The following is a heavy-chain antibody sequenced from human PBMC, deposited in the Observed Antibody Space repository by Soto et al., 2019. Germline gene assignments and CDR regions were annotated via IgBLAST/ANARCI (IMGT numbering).Heavy chain of an antibody. D-gene: IGHD5-18*01. CDR3: ARVNGYRHYYNYYYMDV. Sequence: GGSLSLSCAASGFTFSDYYMSWIRQAPGKGLEWVSYISNGGSPIYYADSVKGRFTISRDNAKNSLYLQMNSLKDEDTAVYYCARVNGYRHYYNYYYMDVWGKGTTVTVSS. V-gene: IGHV3-11*01. J-gene: IGHJ6*03. CDR1: GFTFSDYY. CDR2: ISNGGSPI.